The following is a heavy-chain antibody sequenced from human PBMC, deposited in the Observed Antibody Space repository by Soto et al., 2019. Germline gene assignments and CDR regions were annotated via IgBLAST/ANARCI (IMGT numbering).Heavy chain of an antibody. V-gene: IGHV5-51*01. J-gene: IGHJ4*02. CDR1: GYSFTSYW. Sequence: SLKISCKGSGYSFTSYWIGWVRQMPGKGLEWMGIIYPGDSDTRYSPSFQGQVTISADKSISTAYLQWSSLKASDTAMYYCARLGWEQLVGSHFDYWGQGTLVTVSS. D-gene: IGHD6-6*01. CDR3: ARLGWEQLVGSHFDY. CDR2: IYPGDSDT.